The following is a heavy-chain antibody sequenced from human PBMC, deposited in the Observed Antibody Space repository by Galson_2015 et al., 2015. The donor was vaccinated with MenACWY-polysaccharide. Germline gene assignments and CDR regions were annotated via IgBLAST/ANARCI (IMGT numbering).Heavy chain of an antibody. D-gene: IGHD3-16*01. Sequence: SVKVSCKASGYTFTSYGISWVRQAPGQGLEWMGWISTYNGNTNYAQKLQGRVTLTTDTSTRTAYMELRSLRSDDTAVYYCARDQKGGTFYFDYWGQGTLVTVSS. CDR3: ARDQKGGTFYFDY. V-gene: IGHV1-18*01. CDR1: GYTFTSYG. J-gene: IGHJ4*02. CDR2: ISTYNGNT.